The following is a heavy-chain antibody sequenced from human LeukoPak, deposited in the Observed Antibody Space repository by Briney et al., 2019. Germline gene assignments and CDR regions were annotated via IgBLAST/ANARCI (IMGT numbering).Heavy chain of an antibody. D-gene: IGHD3-10*01. J-gene: IGHJ5*02. Sequence: SETLSLTCTVSGGSISSSSYYWGWIRQPPGKGLEWIGSIYYSGSTYYNPSLKSRVTISVDTSKNQFSLKLSSVTAADTAVYYCATGLYYYGSGSFHRLGNWFDPWGQGTLVTVSS. CDR2: IYYSGST. CDR3: ATGLYYYGSGSFHRLGNWFDP. CDR1: GGSISSSSYY. V-gene: IGHV4-39*01.